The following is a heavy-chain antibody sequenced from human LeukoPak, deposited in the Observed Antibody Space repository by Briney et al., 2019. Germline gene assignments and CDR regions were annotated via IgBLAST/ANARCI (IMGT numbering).Heavy chain of an antibody. Sequence: PGGSLRLSCAASGHTFSSYWMHWVRQAPGKGLVWVSRINSDGSSTSYADSVKGRFTISRDNAKNTLYLQMNSLRAEDTAAYYCARVSGLVGFDYWGQGTLVTVSS. CDR2: INSDGSST. J-gene: IGHJ4*02. V-gene: IGHV3-74*01. CDR1: GHTFSSYW. D-gene: IGHD6-19*01. CDR3: ARVSGLVGFDY.